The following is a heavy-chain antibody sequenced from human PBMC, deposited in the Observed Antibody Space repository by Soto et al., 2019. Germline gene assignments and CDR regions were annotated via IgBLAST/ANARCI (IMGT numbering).Heavy chain of an antibody. Sequence: ASVKVSCKASGYTFTGYYMHWVRQAPGQGLEWMGWINPNSGGTNYAQKFQGWVTMTRDTSISTAYMELSRLRSDDTAVYYCAGPSGPPYYYDSSGYYYAFDIWGQGTMVTVSS. D-gene: IGHD3-22*01. V-gene: IGHV1-2*04. CDR3: AGPSGPPYYYDSSGYYYAFDI. CDR2: INPNSGGT. J-gene: IGHJ3*02. CDR1: GYTFTGYY.